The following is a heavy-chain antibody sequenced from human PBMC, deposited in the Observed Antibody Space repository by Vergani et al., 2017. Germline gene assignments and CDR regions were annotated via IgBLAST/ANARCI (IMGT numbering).Heavy chain of an antibody. D-gene: IGHD1-26*01. V-gene: IGHV4-34*01. J-gene: IGHJ3*01. Sequence: QVQLQQWGPGLLKPSETLSLTCAVYGGSLSGHYWSWIRLAPGKGLEWIGEINHSGTINYNPTLKSPFNVSIDTSRDHFSLKLRSVSAADTAVYFCARRAERWETLLRDDFDVWGQGTFVTVSP. CDR2: INHSGTI. CDR1: GGSLSGHY. CDR3: ARRAERWETLLRDDFDV.